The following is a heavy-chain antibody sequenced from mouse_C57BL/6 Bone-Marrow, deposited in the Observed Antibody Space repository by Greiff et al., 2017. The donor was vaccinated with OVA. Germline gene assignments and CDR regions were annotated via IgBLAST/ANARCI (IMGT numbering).Heavy chain of an antibody. CDR1: GYTFTSYW. D-gene: IGHD1-1*01. V-gene: IGHV1-64*01. CDR3: ARSCYYDGPFAY. CDR2: IHPNSGST. Sequence: QVQLQQPGAELVKPGASVKLSCKASGYTFTSYWMHWVKQRPGQGLEWIGMIHPNSGSTNYNEKFKSKATLTVDKSSGTAYMQLSSLTSEDSAVYYCARSCYYDGPFAYWGQGTLVTVSA. J-gene: IGHJ3*01.